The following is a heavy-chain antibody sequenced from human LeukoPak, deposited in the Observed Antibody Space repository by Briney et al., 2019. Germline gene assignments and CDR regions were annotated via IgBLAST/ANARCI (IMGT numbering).Heavy chain of an antibody. CDR2: IYYSGST. V-gene: IGHV4-59*01. D-gene: IGHD6-6*01. J-gene: IGHJ6*03. CDR3: ARVASQYSSSLYYYMDV. CDR1: GGSISSYY. Sequence: SETLSLTCTVSGGSISSYYWSWIRQPPGKGLEWIGYIYYSGSTNYNPSLKSRVTISVDTSKNQFSLKLSSVTAADTAVYYCARVASQYSSSLYYYMDVWGKGTTVTVSS.